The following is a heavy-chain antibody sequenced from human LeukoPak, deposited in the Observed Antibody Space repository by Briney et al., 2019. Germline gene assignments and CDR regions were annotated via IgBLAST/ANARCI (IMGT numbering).Heavy chain of an antibody. CDR1: GGSISSYY. CDR3: ARANWNPTYFDY. J-gene: IGHJ4*02. V-gene: IGHV4-59*12. CDR2: IYYSGST. Sequence: SETLSLTCTVSGGSISSYYWSWIRQPPGKGLEWIGYIYYSGSTNYNPSLKSRVTISVDRSKNQFSLKLSSVTAADTAVYYCARANWNPTYFDYWGQGTLVTVSS. D-gene: IGHD1-1*01.